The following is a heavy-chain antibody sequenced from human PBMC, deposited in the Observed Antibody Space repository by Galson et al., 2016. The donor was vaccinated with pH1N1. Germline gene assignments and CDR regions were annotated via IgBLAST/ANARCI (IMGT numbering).Heavy chain of an antibody. CDR1: GGTLSRHT. J-gene: IGHJ6*02. Sequence: SVKVSCKASGGTLSRHTISWVRQAPGQGLEWMGRILPIVGITNYAQKLQGRVTIIADRFTSTVSMELSGLTPDDTAVYYCATETGSSGMDVWDQGTTVTVSS. D-gene: IGHD3-10*01. V-gene: IGHV1-69*02. CDR2: ILPIVGIT. CDR3: ATETGSSGMDV.